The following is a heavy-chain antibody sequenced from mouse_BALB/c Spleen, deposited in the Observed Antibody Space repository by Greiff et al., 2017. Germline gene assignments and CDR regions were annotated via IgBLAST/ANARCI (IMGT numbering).Heavy chain of an antibody. D-gene: IGHD1-1*01. CDR3: ARWYYYGSSYYFDY. J-gene: IGHJ2*01. V-gene: IGHV5-17*02. CDR2: ISSGSSTI. CDR1: GFTFSSFG. Sequence: EVKLMESGGGLVQPGGSLKLSCAASGFTFSSFGMHWVRQAPEKGLEWVAYISSGSSTIYYADTVKGRFTISRDNPKNTLFLQMTSLRSEDTAMYYCARWYYYGSSYYFDYWGQGTTLTVSS.